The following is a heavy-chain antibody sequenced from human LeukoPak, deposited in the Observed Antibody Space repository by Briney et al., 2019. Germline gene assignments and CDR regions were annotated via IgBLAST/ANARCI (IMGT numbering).Heavy chain of an antibody. CDR3: AKVYYYDSSGYYFDY. D-gene: IGHD3-22*01. J-gene: IGHJ4*02. V-gene: IGHV3-9*01. CDR2: ISWNSGSI. Sequence: GGSLRLSCAASGFTLDDYTKHRVQQAPGKGLEWVSGISWNSGSIGYADSVKGGFTISRDNAKNSLYLQMNSVRAQDTALYYCAKVYYYDSSGYYFDYWGQGTLVTVSS. CDR1: GFTLDDYT.